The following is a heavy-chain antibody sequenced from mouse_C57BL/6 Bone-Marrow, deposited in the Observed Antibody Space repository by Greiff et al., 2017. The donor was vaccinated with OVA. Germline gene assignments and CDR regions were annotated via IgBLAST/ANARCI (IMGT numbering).Heavy chain of an antibody. CDR2: INPNNGGT. D-gene: IGHD2-3*01. CDR1: GYTFTDYY. Sequence: VEPGASVKISCKASGYTFTDYYMNWVKQSHGKSLEWIGDINPNNGGTSYNQKFKGKATLTVDKSSSTAYMELRSLTSEDSAVYYCARGAYDGYLSWFAYWGQGTLVTVSA. V-gene: IGHV1-26*01. J-gene: IGHJ3*01. CDR3: ARGAYDGYLSWFAY.